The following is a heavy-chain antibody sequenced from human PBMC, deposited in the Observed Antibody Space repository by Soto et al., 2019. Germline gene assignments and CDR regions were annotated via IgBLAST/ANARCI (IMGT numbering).Heavy chain of an antibody. Sequence: QVQLQESGPGRVKPSETLSLTRSVSGGSVRTGSYHWSWIRQPPGKGLEWIGFIPNNGSPDYNPSLKSRVVVSIDRSKHQFSLKVNSVTAADTAVYFCARIGWGGDSWGQGTLVTVSS. J-gene: IGHJ4*02. CDR2: IPNNGSP. D-gene: IGHD7-27*01. V-gene: IGHV4-61*01. CDR1: GGSVRTGSYH. CDR3: ARIGWGGDS.